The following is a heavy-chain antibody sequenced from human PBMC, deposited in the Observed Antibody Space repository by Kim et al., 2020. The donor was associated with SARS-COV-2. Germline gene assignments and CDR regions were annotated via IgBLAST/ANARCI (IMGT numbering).Heavy chain of an antibody. J-gene: IGHJ4*02. CDR2: IKQDGSEK. CDR1: GFTFSSYW. CDR3: ARAPYYYGSGSYLGRVGYYFDY. V-gene: IGHV3-7*03. Sequence: GGSLRLSCAASGFTFSSYWMSWVRQAPGKGLEWVANIKQDGSEKYYVDSVKGRFTISRDNAKNSLYLQMNSLRAEDTAVYYCARAPYYYGSGSYLGRVGYYFDYWGQGTLVTVSS. D-gene: IGHD3-10*01.